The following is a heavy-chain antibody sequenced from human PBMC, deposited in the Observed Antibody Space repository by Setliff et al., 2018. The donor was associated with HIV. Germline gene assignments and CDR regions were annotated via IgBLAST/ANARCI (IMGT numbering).Heavy chain of an antibody. Sequence: ASVKVSCKASGGTFSSYAISWVRQAPGQGLAWMAWINAGNGNTKYSQKFQGRVTITGDTSASTVYMELSSLRSEDTAVYYCARDYSGTYYGDIDWWGQGTLVTVSS. CDR3: ARDYSGTYYGDIDW. CDR2: INAGNGNT. CDR1: GGTFSSYA. D-gene: IGHD1-26*01. V-gene: IGHV1-3*01. J-gene: IGHJ4*02.